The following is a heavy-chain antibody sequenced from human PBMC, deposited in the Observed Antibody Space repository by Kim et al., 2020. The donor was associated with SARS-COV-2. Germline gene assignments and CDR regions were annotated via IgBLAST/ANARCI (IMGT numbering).Heavy chain of an antibody. CDR3: ASGLVGYGDY. Sequence: TANYAQKFQGRVTITADESTSTAYMELSSLRSEDTAVYYCASGLVGYGDYWGQGTLVTVSS. CDR2: TA. J-gene: IGHJ4*02. D-gene: IGHD5-12*01. V-gene: IGHV1-69*01.